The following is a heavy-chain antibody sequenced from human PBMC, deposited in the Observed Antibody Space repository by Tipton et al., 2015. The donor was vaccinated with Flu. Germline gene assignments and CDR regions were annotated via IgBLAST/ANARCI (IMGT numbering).Heavy chain of an antibody. CDR1: GFTFHDHY. Sequence: SLRLSCEGSGFTFHDHYMTWVRRAPGKGLEWLSEISSGGTYTYYADSVKGRFTVSRDNAKNSLFLQMNSLRVEDTAVYYCAKDGRGFENERWGQGTLVTVSS. CDR2: ISSGGTYT. CDR3: AKDGRGFENER. J-gene: IGHJ4*02. V-gene: IGHV3-11*06. D-gene: IGHD3-10*01.